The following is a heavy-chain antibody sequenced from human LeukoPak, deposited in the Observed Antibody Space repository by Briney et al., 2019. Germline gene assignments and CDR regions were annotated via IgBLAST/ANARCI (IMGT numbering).Heavy chain of an antibody. CDR2: INGDGNIT. CDR3: TRVGYCSSTNCLPRSFDP. CDR1: GFNFSSYW. V-gene: IGHV3-74*01. D-gene: IGHD2-2*01. J-gene: IGHJ5*02. Sequence: GVSLRLSCAASGFNFSSYWMHWVRRAPGKGLVWVSRINGDGNITSSADSVKGRFTISRDNAKNTLYLQMNSLRADGTAVYYCTRVGYCSSTNCLPRSFDPWGQGTLVTVSS.